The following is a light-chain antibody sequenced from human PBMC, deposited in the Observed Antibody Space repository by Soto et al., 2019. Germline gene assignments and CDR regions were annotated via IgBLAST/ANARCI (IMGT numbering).Light chain of an antibody. CDR1: QSISSW. V-gene: IGKV1-5*03. J-gene: IGKJ4*01. CDR2: KAS. CDR3: QQYNSYPLT. Sequence: DIQMTQSPSTLSASVGDRVTITCRASQSISSWLAWYQQRPGKAPKLLIYKASSSESGVPSRFSGSGSGTEFTLTISSLQPDDFATYYCQQYNSYPLTFGGGTKVEIK.